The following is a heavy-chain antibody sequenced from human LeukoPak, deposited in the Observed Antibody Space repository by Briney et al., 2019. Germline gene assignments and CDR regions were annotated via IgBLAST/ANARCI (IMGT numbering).Heavy chain of an antibody. Sequence: GGSLRLSCAASGFTFSSYSMNWVRQAPGKGLEWVAFIRYDGSNKYYADSVKGRFTISRDNSKNTLYLQMNSLRAEDTAVYYCAKDFGSYGPLFDYWGQGTLVTVSS. CDR1: GFTFSSYS. D-gene: IGHD5-18*01. CDR2: IRYDGSNK. V-gene: IGHV3-30*02. J-gene: IGHJ4*02. CDR3: AKDFGSYGPLFDY.